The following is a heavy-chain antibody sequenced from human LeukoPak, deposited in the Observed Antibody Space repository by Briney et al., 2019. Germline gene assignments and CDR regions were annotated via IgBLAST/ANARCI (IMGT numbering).Heavy chain of an antibody. Sequence: PSETLSLTCTISGGSISSTAYYWGWIRQPPGKGLEWVGSIYYSGSTYYNPSLKSRVTISVDTSKKQFSLKLNSVTAADTAVYYCASGSVVPASFDYWGQGTLVTVSS. CDR1: GGSISSTAYY. J-gene: IGHJ4*02. CDR3: ASGSVVPASFDY. CDR2: IYYSGST. D-gene: IGHD2-2*01. V-gene: IGHV4-39*01.